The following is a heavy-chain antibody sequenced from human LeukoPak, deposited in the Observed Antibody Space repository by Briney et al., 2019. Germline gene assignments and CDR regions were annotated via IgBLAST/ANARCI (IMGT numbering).Heavy chain of an antibody. CDR1: GFTFSSYA. J-gene: IGHJ3*02. V-gene: IGHV3-48*04. D-gene: IGHD6-13*01. CDR3: ARPSSSWSHDAFDI. CDR2: ISSSGGTI. Sequence: GGSLRLSCAASGFTFSSYAMSWVRQAPGKGLEWVSYISSSGGTIYYADSVKGRFTISRDNAKNSLYLQMNSLRAEDTAVYYCARPSSSWSHDAFDIWGQGTMVTVSS.